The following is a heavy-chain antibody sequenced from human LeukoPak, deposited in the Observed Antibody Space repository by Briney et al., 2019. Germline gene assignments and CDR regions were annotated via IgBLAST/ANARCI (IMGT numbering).Heavy chain of an antibody. V-gene: IGHV4-30-4*01. Sequence: SETLSLTCTVSGGSISSGDYYWSWIRQPPGKGLEWIGYIYYSGSTYYNPSLKSRVTISVDTSKNQFSLKLSSVTAADTAVYYCARDQTAAHYYYYGMDVWGQGTTVTVSS. J-gene: IGHJ6*02. CDR3: ARDQTAAHYYYYGMDV. CDR1: GGSISSGDYY. CDR2: IYYSGST. D-gene: IGHD6-13*01.